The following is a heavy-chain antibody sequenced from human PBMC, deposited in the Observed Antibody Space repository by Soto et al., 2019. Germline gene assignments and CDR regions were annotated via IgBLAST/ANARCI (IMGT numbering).Heavy chain of an antibody. V-gene: IGHV4-34*01. J-gene: IGHJ5*02. Sequence: PSETLSLTCAVYGGSFSGYYWSWIRHPPGKGLEWIGEINHSGSTNYNPSLKSRVTISVDTSKNQFSLKLSSVTAADTAVYYCARGTWLLPYNWFDPWGQGTLVTVSS. CDR3: ARGTWLLPYNWFDP. D-gene: IGHD3-22*01. CDR2: INHSGST. CDR1: GGSFSGYY.